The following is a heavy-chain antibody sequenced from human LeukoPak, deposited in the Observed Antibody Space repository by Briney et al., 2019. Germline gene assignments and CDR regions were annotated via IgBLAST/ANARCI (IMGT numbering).Heavy chain of an antibody. V-gene: IGHV3-23*01. CDR2: INDNGGQR. CDR3: AKTQWKVGATDYFDY. J-gene: IGHJ4*01. CDR1: GFAFKNYA. Sequence: SGGSLRLSCAASGFAFKNYAMTWVRQAPGKGLQWVSNINDNGGQRHYAGSVKGRFTISRDNSKNTLFLQMDSLRAEDTAVYYCAKTQWKVGATDYFDYWGNGILVTVSS. D-gene: IGHD1-26*01.